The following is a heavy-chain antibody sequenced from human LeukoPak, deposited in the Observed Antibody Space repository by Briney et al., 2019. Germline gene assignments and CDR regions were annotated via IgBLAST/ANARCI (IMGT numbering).Heavy chain of an antibody. V-gene: IGHV3-30-3*01. CDR3: ARDSSGYFPY. Sequence: GGSLRLSCAASGFTFSSYAMHWVRQAPGKGLEWVAVISYDGSNKYYADSVKGRFTISRDNSKNTLYLQMNSLRAEDTAVYYCARDSSGYFPYWGQGTLVTVSS. J-gene: IGHJ4*02. CDR2: ISYDGSNK. CDR1: GFTFSSYA. D-gene: IGHD3-22*01.